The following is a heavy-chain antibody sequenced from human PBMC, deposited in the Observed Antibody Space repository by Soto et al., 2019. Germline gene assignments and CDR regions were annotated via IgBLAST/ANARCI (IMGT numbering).Heavy chain of an antibody. CDR2: ISSSNSYI. CDR3: ERSSLGSSWLL. Sequence: GGSLRLSCAASGFPFSSYSINWVRQAPGKGLEWVSSISSSNSYIYYADSVKGRFTISRANAKNSLYLQMNSLRAEDTAVYYRERSSLGSSWLLWGQENLVTVSS. V-gene: IGHV3-21*01. CDR1: GFPFSSYS. J-gene: IGHJ4*02. D-gene: IGHD6-13*01.